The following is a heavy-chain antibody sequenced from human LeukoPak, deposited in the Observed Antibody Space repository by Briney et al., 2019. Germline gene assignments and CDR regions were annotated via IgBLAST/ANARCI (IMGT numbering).Heavy chain of an antibody. J-gene: IGHJ6*03. Sequence: KSSETLSLTCTVSGYSISSGYYWGWIRQPPGKGLEWIGRIYTSGSTNYNPSLKSRVTMSVDTSKNQFSLKLSSVTAADTAVYYCARVRRVRYYYYMDVWGKGTTVTISS. D-gene: IGHD3-10*01. CDR2: IYTSGST. CDR3: ARVRRVRYYYYMDV. CDR1: GYSISSGYY. V-gene: IGHV4-38-2*02.